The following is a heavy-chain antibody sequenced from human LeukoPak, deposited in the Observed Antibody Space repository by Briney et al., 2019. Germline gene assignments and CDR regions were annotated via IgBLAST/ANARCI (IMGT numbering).Heavy chain of an antibody. J-gene: IGHJ5*02. D-gene: IGHD3-3*01. CDR2: ISAYNGNT. CDR3: ARDRLRFLPCDWFDP. V-gene: IGHV1-18*01. CDR1: GYTFTSYG. Sequence: ASVKVSCKASGYTFTSYGLSWVRQAPGQGLEWMGWISAYNGNTNYAQKFQGRVTMTTDTSTSTAYMELWSLRSDDTAVYYCARDRLRFLPCDWFDPWGQGTLVTVYS.